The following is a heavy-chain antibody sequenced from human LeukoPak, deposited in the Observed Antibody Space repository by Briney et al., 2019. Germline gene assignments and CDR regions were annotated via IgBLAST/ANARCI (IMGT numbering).Heavy chain of an antibody. CDR2: IYYSGST. CDR1: GGSISSGDYY. J-gene: IGHJ4*02. D-gene: IGHD6-19*01. V-gene: IGHV4-30-4*01. CDR3: ARLHSSGWYPSY. Sequence: SQTLSLTCTVSGGSISSGDYYWSWIRQPPGKGLEWIGYIYYSGSTNYNPSLKSRVTISVDTSKNQFSLKLSSVTAADTAVYYCARLHSSGWYPSYWGQGTLVTVSS.